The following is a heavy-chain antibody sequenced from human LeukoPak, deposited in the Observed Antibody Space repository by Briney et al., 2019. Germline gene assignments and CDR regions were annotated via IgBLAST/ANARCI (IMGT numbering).Heavy chain of an antibody. CDR2: ISYDGSNK. CDR3: ARGKDVVAAESTFDY. D-gene: IGHD2-15*01. J-gene: IGHJ4*02. CDR1: GFTFSSYA. V-gene: IGHV3-30*04. Sequence: GGSLRLSCAASGFTFSSYAMHWVRQAPGKGLEWVAVISYDGSNKYYVDSVKGRFTISRDNSKNTLYLQMNSLRAEDTAVYYCARGKDVVAAESTFDYWGQGTLVTVSS.